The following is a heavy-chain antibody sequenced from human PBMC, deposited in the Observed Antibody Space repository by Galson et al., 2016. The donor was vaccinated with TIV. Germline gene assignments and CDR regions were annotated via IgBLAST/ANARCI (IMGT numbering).Heavy chain of an antibody. V-gene: IGHV3-53*01. CDR2: IYSDGRP. Sequence: SLRLSCAASGFIVNNNQMSWVRQAPGKGLEWISVIYSDGRPYYANSVAGRFTISRGDSKNTLYLQMASLRAEDTAVYYCARDRYYDASGYYFYYYGMDVWGQGTLVTVSS. J-gene: IGHJ6*02. D-gene: IGHD3-3*01. CDR3: ARDRYYDASGYYFYYYGMDV. CDR1: GFIVNNNQ.